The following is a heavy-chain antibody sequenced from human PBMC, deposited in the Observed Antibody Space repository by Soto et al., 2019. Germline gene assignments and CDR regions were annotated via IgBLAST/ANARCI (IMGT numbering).Heavy chain of an antibody. CDR2: IYYSGST. Sequence: SETMSLTCTVSGGSISSGGYYWSWIRQHPGKGLEWIGYIYYSGSTYYNPSLKSRVTISVDTSKNQFSLKLSSVTAADTAVYYCARAVDGPPDYWGQGTLVTVPQ. CDR3: ARAVDGPPDY. V-gene: IGHV4-31*03. CDR1: GGSISSGGYY. J-gene: IGHJ4*02.